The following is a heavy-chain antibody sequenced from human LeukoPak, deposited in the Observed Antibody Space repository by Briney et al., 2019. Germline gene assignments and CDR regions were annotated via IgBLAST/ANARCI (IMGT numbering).Heavy chain of an antibody. CDR2: IYTSGST. Sequence: SETLSLTCTVSGGSISSYYWSWIRQPAGKGLEWIGRIYTSGSTNYNPSLKSRVTISVDTSKNQFSLKLSSVTAADTAVYYCARVETYTAYDAFDIWGQGTMVTVSS. CDR3: ARVETYTAYDAFDI. CDR1: GGSISSYY. J-gene: IGHJ3*02. V-gene: IGHV4-4*07. D-gene: IGHD5-18*01.